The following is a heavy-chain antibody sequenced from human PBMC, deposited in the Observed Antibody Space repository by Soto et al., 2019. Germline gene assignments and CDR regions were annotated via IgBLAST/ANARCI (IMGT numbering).Heavy chain of an antibody. CDR3: ARVSTAMVYFDY. D-gene: IGHD5-18*01. J-gene: IGHJ4*02. Sequence: QVQLVESGGGVVQPGRSLRLSCAASGFTFSTYGMHWVRQAPGKGLERVAVIWYDGSNKYYADSVKGRFTISRDNSKNTLYLQMNSLRAEDTAVYYCARVSTAMVYFDYWGQGTLVTVSS. CDR1: GFTFSTYG. CDR2: IWYDGSNK. V-gene: IGHV3-33*01.